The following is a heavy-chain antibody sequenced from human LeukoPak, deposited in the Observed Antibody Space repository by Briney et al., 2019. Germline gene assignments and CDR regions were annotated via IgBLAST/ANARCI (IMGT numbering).Heavy chain of an antibody. V-gene: IGHV4-39*07. CDR3: AGFTFFRGVITFDY. D-gene: IGHD3-10*01. J-gene: IGHJ4*02. CDR1: GGSISSSSYY. CDR2: IYYSGST. Sequence: SSETLSLTCTVSGGSISSSSYYWGWIRQPPGKGLEWIGSIYYSGSTYYNPSLKSRVTISVDTSKNQFSLKLSSVTAADTAVYSCAGFTFFRGVITFDYWGQGTLVTVSS.